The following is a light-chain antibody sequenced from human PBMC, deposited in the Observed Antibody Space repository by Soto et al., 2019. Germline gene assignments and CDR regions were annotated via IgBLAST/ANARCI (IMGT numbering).Light chain of an antibody. CDR3: QHYNSYSEA. Sequence: DIQMTQSPSTLSGSVGDRVTITCRASQTISSWLAWYQQKPGKAPKLLIYKASTLKSGVSSRFSGSGSGTEFTLTISSLQPDDFATYYCQHYNSYSEAFGQGPKVDIK. CDR1: QTISSW. J-gene: IGKJ1*01. CDR2: KAS. V-gene: IGKV1-5*03.